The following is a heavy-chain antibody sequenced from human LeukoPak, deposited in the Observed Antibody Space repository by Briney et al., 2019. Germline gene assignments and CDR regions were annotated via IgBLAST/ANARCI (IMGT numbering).Heavy chain of an antibody. CDR1: GGSIHSY. V-gene: IGHV4-4*07. CDR3: ARDSGTTGEVKFDP. Sequence: SETLSLTCTVSGGSIHSYWSWIRQPAGRGLEWIGRISGSGTITYNPALQSRLTISIDTSKNQFSLKLMSVTAADTAVYYCARDSGTTGEVKFDPWGQGTLVTVSS. J-gene: IGHJ5*02. CDR2: ISGSGTI. D-gene: IGHD3-10*01.